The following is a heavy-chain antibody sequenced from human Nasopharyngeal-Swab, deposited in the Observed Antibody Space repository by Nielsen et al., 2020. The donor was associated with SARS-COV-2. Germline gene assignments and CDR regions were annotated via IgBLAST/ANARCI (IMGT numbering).Heavy chain of an antibody. CDR3: ARQYSSSWREFYYYGMDV. D-gene: IGHD6-13*01. CDR2: IYSGGST. V-gene: IGHV3-53*01. Sequence: GGSLRLSCAASGFTVSSNYMNWVRQAPGKGLEWVSLIYSGGSTYYADSVKGRFTISRDNPKNTLYLQMNSLRAEDTAVYYCARQYSSSWREFYYYGMDVWGQGTTVTVSS. J-gene: IGHJ6*02. CDR1: GFTVSSNY.